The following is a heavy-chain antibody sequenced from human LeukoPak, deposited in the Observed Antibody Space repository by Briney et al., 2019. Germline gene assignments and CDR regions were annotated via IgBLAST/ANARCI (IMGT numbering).Heavy chain of an antibody. D-gene: IGHD1-26*01. CDR3: ARDFLSGGSDSFDI. V-gene: IGHV3-48*03. J-gene: IGHJ3*02. CDR1: GFTFSPYK. CDR2: ITSDANTI. Sequence: PGGSLRLSCAASGFTFSPYKMHWVRQAPGKGLEWISYITSDANTIYYPDSVKGRFTMSIETTTNTLYFQISSPRSQDTAIYSIARDFLSGGSDSFDIWGQGTMVTVSS.